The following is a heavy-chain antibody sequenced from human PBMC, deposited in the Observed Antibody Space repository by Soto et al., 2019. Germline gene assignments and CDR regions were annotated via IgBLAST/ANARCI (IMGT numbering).Heavy chain of an antibody. Sequence: DSLQVSCTTSGYTFTGYYLHWVRQAPGHGLEWMGCVNPDSGVTHYAQKFHGRVTMTRDTSISTAYLEMSRLTSDDTAVYYWVTEGDGYSALPRDYWG. CDR1: GYTFTGYY. CDR2: VNPDSGVT. D-gene: IGHD1-26*01. CDR3: VTEGDGYSALPRDY. V-gene: IGHV1-2*02. J-gene: IGHJ4*01.